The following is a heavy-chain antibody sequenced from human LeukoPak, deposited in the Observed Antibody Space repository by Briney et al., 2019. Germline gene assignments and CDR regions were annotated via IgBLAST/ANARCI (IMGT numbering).Heavy chain of an antibody. CDR2: IYYSGST. V-gene: IGHV4-39*01. CDR3: ASLLWFGELSPVNWFDP. D-gene: IGHD3-10*01. J-gene: IGHJ5*02. CDR1: GGSISSSSYY. Sequence: SETLSLTCTVSGGSISSSSYYWGWIRQPPGKGLEWIGSIYYSGSTYYNPSLKSRVTISVDTSKNQFSLKLSSVTAADTAVYYCASLLWFGELSPVNWFDPWGQGTLSPSPQ.